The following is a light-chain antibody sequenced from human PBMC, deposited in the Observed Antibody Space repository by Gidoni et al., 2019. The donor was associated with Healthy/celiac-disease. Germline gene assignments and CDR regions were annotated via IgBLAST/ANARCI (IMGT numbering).Light chain of an antibody. CDR2: GAS. CDR1: QSVSSN. V-gene: IGKV3-15*01. J-gene: IGKJ4*01. Sequence: EIVMTQSPATLSVSPGERATLSCRASQSVSSNLAWYQQKPGQAPRLLIYGASTRATGIPARFSGSGPGTEFTLTISSLQSEDFAVYYCQQYNNWPPLTFGGXTKVEIK. CDR3: QQYNNWPPLT.